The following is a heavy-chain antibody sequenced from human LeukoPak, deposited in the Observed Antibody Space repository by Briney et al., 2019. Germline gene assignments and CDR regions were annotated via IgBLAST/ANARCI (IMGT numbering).Heavy chain of an antibody. D-gene: IGHD3-22*01. J-gene: IGHJ4*02. Sequence: GRSLRLSCAASGLTFSNYGMHWVRQAPGKGLEWVAVISTDGSNEYYADSVKGRFTISRDNSKNMLYLQMNSLRAEDTAVYYCAKVEYYHSSGYLDYWGQGTLVTVSS. CDR1: GLTFSNYG. CDR2: ISTDGSNE. CDR3: AKVEYYHSSGYLDY. V-gene: IGHV3-30*18.